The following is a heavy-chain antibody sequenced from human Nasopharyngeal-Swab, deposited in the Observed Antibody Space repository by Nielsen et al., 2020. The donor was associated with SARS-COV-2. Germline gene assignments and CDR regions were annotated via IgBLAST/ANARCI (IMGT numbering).Heavy chain of an antibody. CDR1: GFTFSSYG. Sequence: GGSLRLSCAASGFTFSSYGMHWVRQAPGKGLEWVSVIYSGGSTYYADSVKGRFTISRDNSKNTLYLQMNSLSAEDTAVYYCASHSSSWDYWGQGTLVTVSS. D-gene: IGHD6-13*01. V-gene: IGHV3-66*04. CDR2: IYSGGST. J-gene: IGHJ4*02. CDR3: ASHSSSWDY.